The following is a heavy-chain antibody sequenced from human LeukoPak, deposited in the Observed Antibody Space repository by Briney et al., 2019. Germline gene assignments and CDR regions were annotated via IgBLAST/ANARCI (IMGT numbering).Heavy chain of an antibody. CDR3: AKGFFIGTLTKNWFDP. CDR2: ISDSGGRT. CDR1: GITLSNYG. J-gene: IGHJ5*02. V-gene: IGHV3-23*01. D-gene: IGHD4-17*01. Sequence: GGSLRLSCAVSGITLSNYGMSWVRQAPGKGLEWVAGISDSGGRTNYADSVRGRFTISRDNSKNTVYLQMNSLRAEDTAEYYCAKGFFIGTLTKNWFDPWGQGTLVTVSS.